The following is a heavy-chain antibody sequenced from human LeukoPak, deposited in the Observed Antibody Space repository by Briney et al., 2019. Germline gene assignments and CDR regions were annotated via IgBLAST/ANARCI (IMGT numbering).Heavy chain of an antibody. CDR1: GYSFTSYW. V-gene: IGHV5-51*01. CDR3: ARHRYFQL. Sequence: PGESLKISCKGSGYSFTSYWVAWVRQIPGKGLEWMGIIFPADSDTRYSPSFQGQVTISVDKSINTAYLQWSSLKASDTAMYYCARHRYFQLWGQGTLVTVSS. J-gene: IGHJ1*01. CDR2: IFPADSDT.